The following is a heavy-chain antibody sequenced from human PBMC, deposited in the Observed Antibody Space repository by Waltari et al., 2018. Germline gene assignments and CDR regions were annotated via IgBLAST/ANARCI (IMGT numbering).Heavy chain of an antibody. D-gene: IGHD6-19*01. J-gene: IGHJ4*02. Sequence: EVQLVESGGGLVQPGGSLRLACAASGFTFRHSWMHWVRQPPGKGLVWVSRINGDGGSTTYADSVKGRFTISRDNAKNTLYLRMDSLRDDDTAVYYCASPLPDSSGWDFGYWGRGTLVTVSS. V-gene: IGHV3-74*03. CDR1: GFTFRHSW. CDR2: INGDGGST. CDR3: ASPLPDSSGWDFGY.